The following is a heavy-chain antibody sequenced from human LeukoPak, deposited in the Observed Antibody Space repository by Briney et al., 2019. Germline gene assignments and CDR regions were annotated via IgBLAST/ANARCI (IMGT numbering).Heavy chain of an antibody. V-gene: IGHV1-2*02. J-gene: IGHJ4*02. CDR2: INPNSGGT. Sequence: ASVKVSCKASGYTFTGYYMHWVRQAPGQGLEWMGWINPNSGGTNYAQKFQGRVTMTRDTSISTAYMELSRLRSDDTAVYYCASFEGSDPLDCSGGSCLWGQGTLVTVSS. CDR3: ASFEGSDPLDCSGGSCL. CDR1: GYTFTGYY. D-gene: IGHD2-15*01.